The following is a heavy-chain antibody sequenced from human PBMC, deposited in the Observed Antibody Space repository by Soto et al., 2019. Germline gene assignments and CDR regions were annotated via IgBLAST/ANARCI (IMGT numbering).Heavy chain of an antibody. J-gene: IGHJ2*01. CDR3: ARVGENWYFDL. V-gene: IGHV1-18*01. Sequence: QVQLVQSGAEVKKPGASVKVSCKASGYTFTSYGISWVRQAPGQGLEWMGWISAYNGNTNYAQKLQGRVTMTTDTRTRPASMKLRSLRYDDTAVYYCARVGENWYFDLWGSGTLVTVSS. CDR2: ISAYNGNT. CDR1: GYTFTSYG. D-gene: IGHD3-10*01.